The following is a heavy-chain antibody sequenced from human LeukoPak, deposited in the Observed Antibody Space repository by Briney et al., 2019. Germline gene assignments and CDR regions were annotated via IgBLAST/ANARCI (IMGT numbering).Heavy chain of an antibody. D-gene: IGHD3-10*01. CDR2: INHSGST. CDR3: ARDHGRTYYYASGSYPQAFDI. Sequence: KPSETLSLTCTVSGGSISSYYWSWIRQPPGKGLEWIGEINHSGSTNYNPSLKSRVTISVDTSKNQFSLKLSSVTAADTAVYYCARDHGRTYYYASGSYPQAFDIWGQGTLVTVSS. CDR1: GGSISSYY. V-gene: IGHV4-34*01. J-gene: IGHJ4*02.